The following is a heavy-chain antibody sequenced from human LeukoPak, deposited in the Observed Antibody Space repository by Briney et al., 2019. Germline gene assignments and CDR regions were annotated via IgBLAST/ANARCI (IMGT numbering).Heavy chain of an antibody. V-gene: IGHV3-48*01. CDR2: ISSSSSTI. J-gene: IGHJ4*02. Sequence: GGSLRLSCAASGFTFSSYSMNWVRQAPGKGLEWVSYISSSSSTIYYAGSVKGRFTISRDNAKNSLYLQMNSLRAEDTAVYYCARDVPGIAAAGTFDYWGQGTLVTVSS. D-gene: IGHD6-13*01. CDR3: ARDVPGIAAAGTFDY. CDR1: GFTFSSYS.